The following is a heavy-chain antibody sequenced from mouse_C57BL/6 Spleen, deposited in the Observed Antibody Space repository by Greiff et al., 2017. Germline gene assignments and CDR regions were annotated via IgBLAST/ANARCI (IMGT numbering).Heavy chain of an antibody. V-gene: IGHV5-12*01. CDR1: GFTFSDYY. CDR3: ARREYSLWYFDV. CDR2: ISNGGGST. Sequence: EVKLMESGGGLVQPGGSLKLSCAASGFTFSDYYMYWVRQTPEQRLEWVANISNGGGSTYYPDTVKGRFTISRDNAKNTLYLQMSRLKSEDTAMYYCARREYSLWYFDVWGTGTTVTVSS. D-gene: IGHD6-1*01. J-gene: IGHJ1*03.